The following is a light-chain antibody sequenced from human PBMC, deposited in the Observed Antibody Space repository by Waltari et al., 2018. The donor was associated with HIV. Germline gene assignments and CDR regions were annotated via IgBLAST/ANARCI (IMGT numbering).Light chain of an antibody. Sequence: QSVLAQPRSVSGTPGQTVNISCSGSTSNVSNNYVYWYQQVTGLAPKLLIYWNNQRPSGVPDRFSGSKSGTSASLAISGLRTEDEAEYYCAVWDDRLSGRLFGGGTKVTVL. J-gene: IGLJ2*01. CDR3: AVWDDRLSGRL. CDR2: WNN. CDR1: TSNVSNNY. V-gene: IGLV1-47*01.